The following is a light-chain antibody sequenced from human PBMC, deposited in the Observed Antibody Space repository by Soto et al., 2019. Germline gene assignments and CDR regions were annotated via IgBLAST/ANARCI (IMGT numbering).Light chain of an antibody. Sequence: QSVLTQPPSVSGAPGQRVTISCTGSSFNIGAGYDVHWYQQLPGTAPKLLIYGNSNRPSGVPDRFSGSKSGTSASLAITGLQAEDDADYYCQSYDSSLSGSVFGGGTKVTVL. CDR2: GNS. J-gene: IGLJ3*02. CDR3: QSYDSSLSGSV. V-gene: IGLV1-40*01. CDR1: SFNIGAGYD.